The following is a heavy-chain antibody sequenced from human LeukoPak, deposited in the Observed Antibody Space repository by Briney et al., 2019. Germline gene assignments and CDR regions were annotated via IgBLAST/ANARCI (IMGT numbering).Heavy chain of an antibody. V-gene: IGHV3-23*01. D-gene: IGHD5-24*01. CDR3: AKSGYNRFDY. J-gene: IGHJ4*02. Sequence: HAGGSLRLSCAASGFTFDDYGMSWVRQAPGKGLEWVSNISGSASGGSTYYADSAKGRFTISRDNSKNTLYLQMNSLRVEDTAVYYCAKSGYNRFDYWGQGTLVTVSS. CDR2: ISGSASGGST. CDR1: GFTFDDYG.